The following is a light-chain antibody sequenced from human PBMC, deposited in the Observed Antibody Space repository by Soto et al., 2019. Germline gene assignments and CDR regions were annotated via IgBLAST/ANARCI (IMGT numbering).Light chain of an antibody. CDR2: QDS. Sequence: SYELTQPPSVSVSPGQTASITCSGDKLGDKYACWYQQKPGQSPVLVIYQDSKRPSGIPERFSGSKAGNTATLTISGTQAMDEADYYCQAWDSSNPVVFGGGTKVTVL. J-gene: IGLJ2*01. CDR3: QAWDSSNPVV. V-gene: IGLV3-1*01. CDR1: KLGDKY.